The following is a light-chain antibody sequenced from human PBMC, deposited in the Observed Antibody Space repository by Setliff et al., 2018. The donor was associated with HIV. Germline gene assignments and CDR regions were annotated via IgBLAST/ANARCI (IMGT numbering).Light chain of an antibody. CDR3: CSYGGPSTVYV. CDR1: STDVGGYDS. V-gene: IGLV2-11*01. CDR2: DVN. Sequence: QSALAQPRSVSGSPGQSVTISCTTTSTDVGGYDSVSWYQQLPGKAPKLMIYDVNKRPSGIPDRFSGSKSGNTASLTISGLQAADEADYYCCSYGGPSTVYVFGTGTKVT. J-gene: IGLJ1*01.